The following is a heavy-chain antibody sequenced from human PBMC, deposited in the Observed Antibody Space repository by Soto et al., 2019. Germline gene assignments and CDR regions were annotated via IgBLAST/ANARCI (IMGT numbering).Heavy chain of an antibody. CDR2: IIPILGIA. CDR3: AYRLRHFDWPPDY. V-gene: IGHV1-69*02. J-gene: IGHJ4*02. CDR1: GGTFSSYT. D-gene: IGHD3-9*01. Sequence: QVQLVQSGAEVKKPGSSVKVSCKASGGTFSSYTISWVRQAPGQGLEWMGRIIPILGIANYAQKFQGRVTITADKSKSTANTELSSLRSEDTALYYCAYRLRHFDWPPDYWGQGTLVTVSS.